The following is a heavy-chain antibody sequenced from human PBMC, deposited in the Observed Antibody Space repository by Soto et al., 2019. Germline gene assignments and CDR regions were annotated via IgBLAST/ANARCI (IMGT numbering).Heavy chain of an antibody. V-gene: IGHV3-23*01. D-gene: IGHD3-22*01. CDR2: FSAGGRA. CDR1: GFSFSSYA. Sequence: SLRLSCAASGFSFSSYALSWVRQAPGRGLEWVSTFSAGGRAYYADSVKGRLTLARDNSKNTLHLQMNSLTAEDTAVYYCAKGVGYYYDSYGGYWGQGTLVTVSS. CDR3: AKGVGYYYDSYGGY. J-gene: IGHJ4*02.